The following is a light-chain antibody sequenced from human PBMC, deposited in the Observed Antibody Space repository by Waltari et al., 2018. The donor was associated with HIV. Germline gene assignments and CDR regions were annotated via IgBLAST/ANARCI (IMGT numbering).Light chain of an antibody. Sequence: ILLTQSPITLSVSPGDRVTLSCRASQSIGSYLAWYQQKNGQPPRLLVYGASMRATGVPARFSGSGSETDFNLVIDGLPTDDCAVYYCHQYHAWARCTFGQGNKVEIK. J-gene: IGKJ2*02. V-gene: IGKV3D-15*01. CDR3: HQYHAWARCT. CDR1: QSIGSY. CDR2: GAS.